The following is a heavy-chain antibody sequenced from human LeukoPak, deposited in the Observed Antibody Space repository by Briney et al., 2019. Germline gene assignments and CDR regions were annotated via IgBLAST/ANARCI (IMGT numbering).Heavy chain of an antibody. Sequence: ASVKVSRKGAGYTFTGYYMHWVRQAPGQGLARVGCINPNSGGTNYAQKFQGRVTMRRDTTISTAYMELSRRRSDNAAVYYWARTKVGALDYWGQGTLVTVSS. V-gene: IGHV1-2*02. CDR3: ARTKVGALDY. J-gene: IGHJ4*02. CDR2: INPNSGGT. CDR1: GYTFTGYY. D-gene: IGHD1-26*01.